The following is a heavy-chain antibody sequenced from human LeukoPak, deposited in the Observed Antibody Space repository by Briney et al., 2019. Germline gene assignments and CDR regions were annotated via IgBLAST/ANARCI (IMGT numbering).Heavy chain of an antibody. CDR1: GFTFSSYA. Sequence: GGSLRLSCAASGFTFSSYAMNWVRQAPGKGLEWVSAISGSGGSTNFAGSVRGRFTISRDNSKNTLYLQMNSLRVEDTAVYYCAKPDYGAKRWIDSWGQGTLVTVS. J-gene: IGHJ4*02. V-gene: IGHV3-23*01. D-gene: IGHD4-23*01. CDR3: AKPDYGAKRWIDS. CDR2: ISGSGGST.